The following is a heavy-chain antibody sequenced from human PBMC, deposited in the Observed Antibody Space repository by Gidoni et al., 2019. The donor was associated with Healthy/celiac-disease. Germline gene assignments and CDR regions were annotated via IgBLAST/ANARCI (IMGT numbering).Heavy chain of an antibody. CDR1: GDSVSSNSAA. D-gene: IGHD6-19*01. CDR3: ARSGYSSGWSLNWYFDL. CDR2: TYYRSKWYN. Sequence: QVQLQQSGPGLVKPSQTLSLTCAISGDSVSSNSAAWTWIRQSPSRGLEWLGRTYYRSKWYNAYAVSVKSRITINPDTSKNQFSLQLNSVTPEDTAVYYCARSGYSSGWSLNWYFDLWGRGTLVTVSS. V-gene: IGHV6-1*01. J-gene: IGHJ2*01.